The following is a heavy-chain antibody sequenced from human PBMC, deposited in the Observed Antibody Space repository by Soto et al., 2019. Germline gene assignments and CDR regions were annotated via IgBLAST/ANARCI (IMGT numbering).Heavy chain of an antibody. D-gene: IGHD1-1*01. CDR2: INDYGTTI. Sequence: EVQLVESGGGLVQPGGSLRLSCAASGFNLGSYWMHWVRQAPGKGLVWVSRINDYGTTINYPESVEGRFTISRDDAKSEVYLQMNNLRGEDTAVYYCARGGLEPFDYWGQGALVTGSS. V-gene: IGHV3-74*01. CDR3: ARGGLEPFDY. CDR1: GFNLGSYW. J-gene: IGHJ4*02.